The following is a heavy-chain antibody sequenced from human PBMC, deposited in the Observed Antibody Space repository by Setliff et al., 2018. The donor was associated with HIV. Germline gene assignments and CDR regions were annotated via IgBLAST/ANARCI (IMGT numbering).Heavy chain of an antibody. CDR1: GGTFSNYG. J-gene: IGHJ6*02. CDR2: IIPILGVA. CDR3: GVADCSSTSCYYYYYYGMDV. D-gene: IGHD2-2*01. V-gene: IGHV1-69*10. Sequence: ASVKVSCKASGGTFSNYGMSWVRQAPGQGLEWMGGIIPILGVANYAQRFQGKVTITADKSTSTAYMELTSLRFEDTAVYYCGVADCSSTSCYYYYYYGMDVWGQGTTVTVSS.